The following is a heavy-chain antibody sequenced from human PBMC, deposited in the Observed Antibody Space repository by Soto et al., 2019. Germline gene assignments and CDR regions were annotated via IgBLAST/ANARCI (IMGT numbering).Heavy chain of an antibody. J-gene: IGHJ5*02. D-gene: IGHD2-15*01. CDR3: TTDRYCSGGSCYWFDP. CDR2: IKSKTDGGTT. Sequence: EVQLVESGGGLVQPGGSLRLSCAASGFTFSNAWMSWVRQAPGKGLEWVGRIKSKTDGGTTDYAAPVKGRFTISRDDSKNTLYLQMNSLKTEDTAVYYCTTDRYCSGGSCYWFDPWGQGTLVTVSS. CDR1: GFTFSNAW. V-gene: IGHV3-15*01.